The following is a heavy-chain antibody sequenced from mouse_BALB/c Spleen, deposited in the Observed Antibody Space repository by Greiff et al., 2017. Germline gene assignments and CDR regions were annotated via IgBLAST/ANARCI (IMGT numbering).Heavy chain of an antibody. CDR2: ISNLAYSI. J-gene: IGHJ4*01. CDR3: ARENGNYYAMDY. D-gene: IGHD2-1*01. Sequence: DVMLVESGGGLVQPGGSRKLSCAASGFTFSDYGMAWVRQAPGKGPEWVAFISNLAYSIYYADTVTGRFTISRENAKNTLYLEMSSLRSEDTAMYYCARENGNYYAMDYWGQGTSVTVSS. V-gene: IGHV5-15*02. CDR1: GFTFSDYG.